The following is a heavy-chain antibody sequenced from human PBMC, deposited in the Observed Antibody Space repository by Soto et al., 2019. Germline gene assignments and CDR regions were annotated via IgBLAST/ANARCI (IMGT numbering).Heavy chain of an antibody. CDR2: ISGSDGKT. V-gene: IGHV3-23*01. D-gene: IGHD3-3*01. CDR3: ARWSYLDY. J-gene: IGHJ4*02. Sequence: PGGSLRLSCAASGFSFGSHALIWVRQAPGKGLEWVSTISGSDGKTFYADSVKGRFSISRDTSQNTLYLQMNSLRADDTAIYYCARWSYLDYWGQGTRVTVSS. CDR1: GFSFGSHA.